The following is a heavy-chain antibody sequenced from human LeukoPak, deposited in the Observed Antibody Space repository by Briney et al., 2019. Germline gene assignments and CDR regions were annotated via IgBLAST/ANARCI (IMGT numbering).Heavy chain of an antibody. Sequence: SETLSLTCAVYGGSFSGYYWSWIRQPPGKGLEWIGEINHSGSTNYNPSLKSRVTISVDTSKNQFSLKLSSVTAADTAVYYCARFPPRRGYSYGSYPRGTYYFDYWGQGTLVTVSS. CDR3: ARFPPRRGYSYGSYPRGTYYFDY. D-gene: IGHD5-18*01. J-gene: IGHJ4*02. V-gene: IGHV4-34*01. CDR2: INHSGST. CDR1: GGSFSGYY.